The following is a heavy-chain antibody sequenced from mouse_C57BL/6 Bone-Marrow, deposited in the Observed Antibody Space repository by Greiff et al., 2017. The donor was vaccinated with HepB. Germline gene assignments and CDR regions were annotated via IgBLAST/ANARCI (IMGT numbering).Heavy chain of an antibody. CDR1: GYTFTSYW. J-gene: IGHJ4*01. V-gene: IGHV1-59*01. Sequence: QVQLQQPGAELVRPGTSVKLSCKASGYTFTSYWMHWVKQRPGQGLEWIGVIDPSDSYTNYNQKFKGKATLTVDTSSSTAYMQLSSLTSEDSAVYYCAEGDSNYAMDYWGQGTSVTVSS. CDR2: IDPSDSYT. CDR3: AEGDSNYAMDY. D-gene: IGHD2-5*01.